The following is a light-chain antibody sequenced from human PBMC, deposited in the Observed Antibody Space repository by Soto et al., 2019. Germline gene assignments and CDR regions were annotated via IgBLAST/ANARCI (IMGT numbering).Light chain of an antibody. CDR1: QSVSSN. CDR2: GAS. CDR3: QQYNNWSPWT. J-gene: IGKJ1*01. Sequence: EIVMTQSPATLSVSPGERATLSCRASQSVSSNLAWYQQKPGQAPRLLIYGASTRATGIPARFSGSGSGTEFTLTTSSLQSKDFAVYYCQQYNNWSPWTFGQGTKVDIK. V-gene: IGKV3-15*01.